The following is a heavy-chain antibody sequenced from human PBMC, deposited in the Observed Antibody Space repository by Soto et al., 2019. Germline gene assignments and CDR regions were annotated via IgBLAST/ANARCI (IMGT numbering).Heavy chain of an antibody. Sequence: QVQLQESGPGLVKPSDTLSLTCVVSSYSISSGNWWGWIRQPPGKGLEWLIYMSYTGTTYYNSSLKSRVTMSVDTSKNQFSLRLRSVTAVDTAVYYCGRLPRLGDPCDYWGQGSLVTVSS. CDR2: MSYTGTT. CDR1: SYSISSGNW. CDR3: GRLPRLGDPCDY. D-gene: IGHD3-16*01. V-gene: IGHV4-28*01. J-gene: IGHJ4*02.